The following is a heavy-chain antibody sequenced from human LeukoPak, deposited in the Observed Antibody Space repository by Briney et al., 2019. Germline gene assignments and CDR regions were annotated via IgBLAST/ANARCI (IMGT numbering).Heavy chain of an antibody. V-gene: IGHV1-46*01. CDR3: ARGAPFSDITGTFDY. Sequence: GASVKVSCKASGYTFTSCYMHWVRQAPGQGLEWMGIINPSGGSTSYAQKFQGRVTMTRDTSTSTVYMELSSLRSEDTAVYYCARGAPFSDITGTFDYWGQGTLVTVSS. CDR2: INPSGGST. D-gene: IGHD1-14*01. CDR1: GYTFTSCY. J-gene: IGHJ4*02.